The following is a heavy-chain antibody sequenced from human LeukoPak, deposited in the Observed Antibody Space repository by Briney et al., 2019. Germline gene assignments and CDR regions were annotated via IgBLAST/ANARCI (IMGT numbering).Heavy chain of an antibody. V-gene: IGHV3-23*01. J-gene: IGHJ6*03. CDR2: ISGSGGST. CDR1: GFTFINYA. Sequence: PGGSLRLSCAASGFTFINYAMSWVRQAPGKGLEWVSAISGSGGSTYYADSVKGRFTISRDNSKNTLYLQMNSLRAEDTAVYYCAKNIGYGDYRNYYYMDVWGKGTTATVSS. CDR3: AKNIGYGDYRNYYYMDV. D-gene: IGHD4-17*01.